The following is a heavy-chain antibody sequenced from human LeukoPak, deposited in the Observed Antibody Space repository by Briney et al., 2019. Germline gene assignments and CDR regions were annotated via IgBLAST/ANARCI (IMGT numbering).Heavy chain of an antibody. V-gene: IGHV4-39*01. CDR2: IYYSGST. J-gene: IGHJ4*02. Sequence: PSETLSLTCTVSGGSVSSSSYFWGWLRQPPGKGLEWIGSIYYSGSTYYNPSLKSRVTISVDTSKNEFSLELSSVAAADTAVYYCARRPSDVGASFDYWGQGTLVTVSS. CDR3: ARRPSDVGASFDY. D-gene: IGHD3-10*01. CDR1: GGSVSSSSYF.